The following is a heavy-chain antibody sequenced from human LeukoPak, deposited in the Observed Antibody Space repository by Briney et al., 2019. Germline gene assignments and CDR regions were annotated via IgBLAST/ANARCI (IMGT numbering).Heavy chain of an antibody. CDR2: IYYSVST. J-gene: IGHJ4*02. V-gene: IGHV4-59*12. CDR3: AKALGLGVVILAFDY. Sequence: PSETLSLTCTVSGGSISSYYSSWIRQPPGKGLEWIGYIYYSVSTNYNPSLRSRVTISVDTSKNQFSLKLSSVTAADTAVYYCAKALGLGVVILAFDYWGQGTLVTVPS. CDR1: GGSISSYY. D-gene: IGHD3-3*01.